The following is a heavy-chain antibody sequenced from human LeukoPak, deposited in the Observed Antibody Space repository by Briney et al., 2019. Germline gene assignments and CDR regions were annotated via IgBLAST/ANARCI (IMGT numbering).Heavy chain of an antibody. D-gene: IGHD3-22*01. Sequence: SETLSLTCNVSGASVSSGSYYWSWIRQPPGKELEWIGYIYYSGSTSYNPSLKSRVTISVDTSKNQFSLKLSSVTAADTAVYYCARGGRGPITMIVAAHFDYWGQGTLVTVSS. J-gene: IGHJ4*02. CDR1: GASVSSGSYY. CDR2: IYYSGST. V-gene: IGHV4-61*01. CDR3: ARGGRGPITMIVAAHFDY.